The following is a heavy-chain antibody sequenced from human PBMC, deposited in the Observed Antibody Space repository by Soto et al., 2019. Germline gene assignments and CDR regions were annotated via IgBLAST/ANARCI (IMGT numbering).Heavy chain of an antibody. J-gene: IGHJ4*02. CDR1: EFIVSSNY. Sequence: EVQLVETGGGLIQPGGSLRLSCAASEFIVSSNYMSWVRQAPGKGMEWVSVIYSGGSTYYADSVKGRFTISRDNSKNTLYLQMNSQRAEATAVYYCARDKGSGWCDYWGQGTLVIVSS. CDR2: IYSGGST. V-gene: IGHV3-53*02. D-gene: IGHD6-19*01. CDR3: ARDKGSGWCDY.